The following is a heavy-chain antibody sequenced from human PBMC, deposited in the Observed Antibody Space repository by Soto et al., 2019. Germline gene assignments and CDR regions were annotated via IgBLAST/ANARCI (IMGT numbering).Heavy chain of an antibody. V-gene: IGHV3-23*01. CDR2: INGGGDST. CDR1: GFTFSSYA. CDR3: ARGWTFDL. D-gene: IGHD1-1*01. J-gene: IGHJ4*02. Sequence: PGGSLRLSCAASGFTFSSYAMSWVRQAPGKGLEWVSGINGGGDSTYFADSVRGRFTISRDNSKNTPLLQMTSLRAEDTAVYYCARGWTFDLWGQGTLVTVSS.